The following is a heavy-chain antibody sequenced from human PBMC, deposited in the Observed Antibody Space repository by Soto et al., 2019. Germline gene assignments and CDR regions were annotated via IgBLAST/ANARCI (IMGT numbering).Heavy chain of an antibody. CDR3: ARGVPNGYGGNDAFDI. Sequence: GGSLRLSCAASGFTVSSNYMSWVRQAPGKGLEWVSVIYSGGSTYYADSVQGRFTISRDNSKKTPYLQMNSLRAEDTAVYYGARGVPNGYGGNDAFDIWGQGTMVTVSS. CDR2: IYSGGST. CDR1: GFTVSSNY. V-gene: IGHV3-53*01. D-gene: IGHD4-17*01. J-gene: IGHJ3*02.